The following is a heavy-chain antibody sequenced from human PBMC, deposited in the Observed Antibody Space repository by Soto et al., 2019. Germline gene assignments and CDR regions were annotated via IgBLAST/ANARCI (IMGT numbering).Heavy chain of an antibody. D-gene: IGHD3-10*02. CDR3: AKDGPLFSASRMDV. CDR1: GIPVSSNY. V-gene: IGHV3-53*04. CDR2: LHSGGDT. J-gene: IGHJ6*02. Sequence: EVQLVESGGGLVQPGGSLRLSCVASGIPVSSNYMTWVRQAPGKGLEWVSVLHSGGDTYYANSVKGRFTISRHDSTNAVRLKLTNLTVEDTAVYYCAKDGPLFSASRMDVWVQGTTVTVSS.